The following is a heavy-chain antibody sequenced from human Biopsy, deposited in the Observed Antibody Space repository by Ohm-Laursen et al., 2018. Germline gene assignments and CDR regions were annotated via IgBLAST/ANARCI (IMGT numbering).Heavy chain of an antibody. D-gene: IGHD6-19*01. V-gene: IGHV3-33*01. CDR2: IWYDGSKK. CDR1: GLSFSTYG. Sequence: SLRLSCTAPGLSFSTYGMHWVRQAPGKGLEWVAVIWYDGSKKYHADSVKGRFTITRDNSKNTLYLQMNSLRAEDTAVYYCASDRDSSGSFRWNHWGQGTLVTVSS. J-gene: IGHJ5*02. CDR3: ASDRDSSGSFRWNH.